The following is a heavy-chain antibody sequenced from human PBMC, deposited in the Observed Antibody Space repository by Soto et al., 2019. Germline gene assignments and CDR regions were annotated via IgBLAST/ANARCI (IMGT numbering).Heavy chain of an antibody. D-gene: IGHD3-22*01. Sequence: SETLSLTCTVSGGSISSGGYYWIWIRQHPGKGLEWIRYIYYSGSTYYNPSLKSRVTISVDTSKNQFSLKLSSVTAADTAVYYCARDQGYYDSSGYYGPRMDFQHWGQGTLVTVSS. CDR3: ARDQGYYDSSGYYGPRMDFQH. V-gene: IGHV4-31*03. CDR2: IYYSGST. J-gene: IGHJ1*01. CDR1: GGSISSGGYY.